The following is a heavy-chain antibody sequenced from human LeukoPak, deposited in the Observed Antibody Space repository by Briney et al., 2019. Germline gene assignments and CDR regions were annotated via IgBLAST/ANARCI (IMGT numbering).Heavy chain of an antibody. V-gene: IGHV1-18*04. CDR2: ISAYNGNT. J-gene: IGHJ3*02. Sequence: ASVKVSCKASGYTFTGYYMHWVRQAPGQGLEWMGWISAYNGNTNYAQKLQGRVTMTTDTSTSTAYMELRSLRSDDTAVYYCAREGISSGWSRDAFDIWGQGTMVTVSS. CDR3: AREGISSGWSRDAFDI. CDR1: GYTFTGYY. D-gene: IGHD6-19*01.